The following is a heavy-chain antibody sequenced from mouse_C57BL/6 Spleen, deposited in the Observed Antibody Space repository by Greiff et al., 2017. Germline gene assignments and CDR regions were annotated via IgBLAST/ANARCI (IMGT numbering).Heavy chain of an antibody. J-gene: IGHJ3*01. CDR2: IDPNSGGT. CDR3: AREDSNPFAY. V-gene: IGHV1-72*01. Sequence: QVQLQQPGAELVKPGASVKLSCKASGYTFTSYWMHWVKQRPGRGLEWIGRIDPNSGGTKYNEQFKSKATLTVDKPSSTAYMQLSSLTSEDSAVYYCAREDSNPFAYWGQGTLVTVSA. CDR1: GYTFTSYW. D-gene: IGHD2-5*01.